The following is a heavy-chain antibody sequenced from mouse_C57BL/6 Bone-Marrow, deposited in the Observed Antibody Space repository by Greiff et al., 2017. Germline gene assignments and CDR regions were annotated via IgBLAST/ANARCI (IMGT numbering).Heavy chain of an antibody. CDR2: ISSGGSYT. CDR3: SRRGVVPYYFDY. J-gene: IGHJ2*01. D-gene: IGHD1-1*01. CDR1: GFTFSSYG. V-gene: IGHV5-6*02. Sequence: DVMLVESGGDLVKPGGSLKLSCAASGFTFSSYGMSWVRQTPDKRLEWVATISSGGSYTYYPDSVKGRFTISRDNAKNTLYLQMSSLRSEDTALYYCSRRGVVPYYFDYWGPGTTLTVSS.